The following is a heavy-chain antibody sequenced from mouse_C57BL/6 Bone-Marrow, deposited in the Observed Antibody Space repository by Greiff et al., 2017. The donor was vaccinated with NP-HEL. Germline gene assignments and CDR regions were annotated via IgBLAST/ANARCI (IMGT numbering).Heavy chain of an antibody. Sequence: QVQLKQPGAELVRPGSSVKLSCKASGYTFTSYWMDWVKQRPGQGLEWIGNIYPSDSETHYNQKFKDKATLTVDKSSSTAYMQLSSLTSEDSAVYYCAREGNWVFAYWGQGTLVTVSA. D-gene: IGHD4-1*01. CDR1: GYTFTSYW. V-gene: IGHV1-61*01. J-gene: IGHJ3*01. CDR3: AREGNWVFAY. CDR2: IYPSDSET.